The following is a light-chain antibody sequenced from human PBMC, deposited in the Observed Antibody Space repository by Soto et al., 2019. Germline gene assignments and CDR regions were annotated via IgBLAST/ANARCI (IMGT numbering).Light chain of an antibody. CDR1: QTISSW. V-gene: IGKV1-5*03. CDR3: QQYKTYPPT. J-gene: IGKJ1*01. CDR2: KAS. Sequence: DIQMTQSPSTLSGSVGDRVTITCRASQTISSWLAWYQQKPGKAPKLLIYKASTLKSGVPSRFSGSGSGTEFTLTIASLQSDDFATYYCQQYKTYPPTFGQGTKVE.